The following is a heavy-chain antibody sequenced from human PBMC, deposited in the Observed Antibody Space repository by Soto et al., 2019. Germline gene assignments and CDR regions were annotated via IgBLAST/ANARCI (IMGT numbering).Heavy chain of an antibody. J-gene: IGHJ6*03. D-gene: IGHD3-3*01. CDR3: ASLYYDFWSGYPKTTYYYMDV. CDR1: GFTVSINY. CDR2: IYSGGST. Sequence: GGSLRLSCAASGFTVSINYMSWVRQAPGKGLEWVSVIYSGGSTYYADSVKGRFTISRHNSKSTLYLQMNSLRAEDTAVYYCASLYYDFWSGYPKTTYYYMDVWGKGTTVTVSS. V-gene: IGHV3-53*04.